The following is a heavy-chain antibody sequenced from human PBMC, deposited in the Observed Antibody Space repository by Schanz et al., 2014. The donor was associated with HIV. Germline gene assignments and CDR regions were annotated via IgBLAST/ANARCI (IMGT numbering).Heavy chain of an antibody. CDR1: GFTFDDYA. Sequence: VQLVESGGGVVQPGRSLRLSCAASGFTFDDYAMYWVRQAPGKGLEWVSGISWNSGSIGYADSVKGRFTISRDNAKNSLYLQMNSLRAEDTALYYCAKDRITGTAPPNYGMDVWGQGTTVTVSS. CDR3: AKDRITGTAPPNYGMDV. CDR2: ISWNSGSI. D-gene: IGHD1-20*01. J-gene: IGHJ6*02. V-gene: IGHV3-9*01.